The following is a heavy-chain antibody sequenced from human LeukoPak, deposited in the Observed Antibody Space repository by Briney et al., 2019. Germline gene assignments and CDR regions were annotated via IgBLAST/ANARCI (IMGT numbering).Heavy chain of an antibody. D-gene: IGHD3-22*01. CDR1: GFTFDDYV. CDR2: ISWNSGSI. Sequence: PGRSLRLSCAASGFTFDDYVMHWVRQAPGKGLEWVSGISWNSGSIGYADSVKGRFTISRDNAKNSLYLQMNSLRAEDTALYYCAKGRGYYDSSGYPHWYFDLWGRGTLVTVSS. J-gene: IGHJ2*01. V-gene: IGHV3-9*01. CDR3: AKGRGYYDSSGYPHWYFDL.